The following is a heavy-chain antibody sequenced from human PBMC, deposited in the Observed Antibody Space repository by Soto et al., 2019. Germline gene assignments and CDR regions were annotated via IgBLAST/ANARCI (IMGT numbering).Heavy chain of an antibody. CDR3: ARGHLGITTTGTWYDFDY. V-gene: IGHV4-59*01. D-gene: IGHD2-15*01. CDR2: IYYSGRT. Sequence: QVQLQESGPRLVKPSETLSLTCTVSGDSISSYYWTWIRQPPGKGLEYIGYIYYSGRTYYNPSLKSRVTISVDTSKNQISLKLSSVTAADTAVYYCARGHLGITTTGTWYDFDYWGQGTLVTVSS. CDR1: GDSISSYY. J-gene: IGHJ4*02.